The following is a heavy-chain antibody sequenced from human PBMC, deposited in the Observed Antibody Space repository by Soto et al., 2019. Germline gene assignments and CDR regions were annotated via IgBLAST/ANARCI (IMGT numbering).Heavy chain of an antibody. J-gene: IGHJ5*02. D-gene: IGHD6-13*01. Sequence: QVQLVQSGAEVKKPGASVKVSCKTSGYTFTSYGISWVRQAPGQGLEWMGWISVYNGNTNYAQKLQGRVTMTTDTSTSTASMELRSLTSDDTAVYYCARSNIATPGFNWFDPWGQGTLVTVSS. V-gene: IGHV1-18*01. CDR2: ISVYNGNT. CDR1: GYTFTSYG. CDR3: ARSNIATPGFNWFDP.